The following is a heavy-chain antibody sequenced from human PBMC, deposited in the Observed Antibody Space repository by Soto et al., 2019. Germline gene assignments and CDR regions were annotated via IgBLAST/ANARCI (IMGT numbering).Heavy chain of an antibody. J-gene: IGHJ2*01. V-gene: IGHV3-23*01. CDR2: ISGGGDAT. D-gene: IGHD3-10*01. CDR1: GFTFSGYA. CDR3: ARKVSGSTGRPDLWYFDL. Sequence: EVQLLDSGGGLVQPGGSLRLSCAASGFTFSGYALTWVRQAPGKGLEWVSAISGGGDATFYADSVKGRFTISRDNSKNTLYLPMNTLRAEDTAVYSCARKVSGSTGRPDLWYFDLWGRGTLVTVSS.